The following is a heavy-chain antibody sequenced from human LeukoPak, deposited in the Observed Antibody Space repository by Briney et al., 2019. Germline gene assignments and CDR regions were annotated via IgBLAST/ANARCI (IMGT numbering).Heavy chain of an antibody. CDR3: ARDRSSYEYYFDY. D-gene: IGHD5-12*01. V-gene: IGHV3-53*05. CDR1: GFTVSSNY. J-gene: IGHJ4*02. Sequence: PGGSLRLSCAASGFTVSSNYVSWVRQAPGKGLEWVSVIYSGGSTYYADSVKGRFTISRDNSKNTLYLQMDSLRAEDTAVYYCARDRSSYEYYFDYWGQGTLVTVSS. CDR2: IYSGGST.